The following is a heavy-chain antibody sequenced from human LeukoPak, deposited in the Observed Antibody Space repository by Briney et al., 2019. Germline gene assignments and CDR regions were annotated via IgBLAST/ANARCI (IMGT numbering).Heavy chain of an antibody. D-gene: IGHD3-9*01. V-gene: IGHV3-23*01. CDR1: GFTFSSYA. CDR3: ARDGAYVLTGPRYIDY. J-gene: IGHJ4*02. CDR2: ISGSGGST. Sequence: PGGSLRLSCAASGFTFSSYAMGWVRQAPGKGLEWVSAISGSGGSTYYADSVKGRFTISRDNAKNSLYLQMNSLRAEDTAVYYCARDGAYVLTGPRYIDYWGQGTLVTVSS.